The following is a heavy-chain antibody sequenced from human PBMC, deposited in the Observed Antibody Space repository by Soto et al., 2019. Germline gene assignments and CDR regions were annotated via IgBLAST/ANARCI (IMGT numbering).Heavy chain of an antibody. D-gene: IGHD4-17*01. CDR1: GFTFSSYD. CDR2: IGTAGDT. CDR3: ARVSATVTPAYWYFDL. V-gene: IGHV3-13*01. J-gene: IGHJ2*01. Sequence: PGGALRLSCAASGFTFSSYDMHWVRQATGKGLEWVSAIGTAGDTYYPGSVKGRFTISRENAKNSLYPQMNSLRAGDTAVYYCARVSATVTPAYWYFDLWGRGTLVTVSS.